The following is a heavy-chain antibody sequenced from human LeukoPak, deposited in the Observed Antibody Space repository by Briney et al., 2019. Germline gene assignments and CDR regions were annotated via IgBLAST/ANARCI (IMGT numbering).Heavy chain of an antibody. Sequence: GSLRLSCAASGFTFSSYAMSWVRQAPGKGLELVAVISGSGSTQYADSDVKGRFTISRDNSKNTLYLQINSLRAEDTAVYYCAEHLGGSYSRFDYWGQGTLVTVSS. D-gene: IGHD3-10*01. V-gene: IGHV3-23*01. CDR1: GFTFSSYA. CDR2: ISGSGST. J-gene: IGHJ4*02. CDR3: AEHLGGSYSRFDY.